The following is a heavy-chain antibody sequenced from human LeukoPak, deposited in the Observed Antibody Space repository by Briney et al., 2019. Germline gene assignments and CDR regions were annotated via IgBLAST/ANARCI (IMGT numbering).Heavy chain of an antibody. CDR1: GYTFTGYN. J-gene: IGHJ4*02. V-gene: IGHV1-2*02. Sequence: GSVKVSCKASGYTFTGYNMHWVRQTPGQGVEWMGWINPNSGGTNYAQKFQGRVTMTRDTSISTAYMELSRLRSDDTAVYYCPRIANAFDYWGQGTLVTVSS. CDR3: PRIANAFDY. D-gene: IGHD6-13*01. CDR2: INPNSGGT.